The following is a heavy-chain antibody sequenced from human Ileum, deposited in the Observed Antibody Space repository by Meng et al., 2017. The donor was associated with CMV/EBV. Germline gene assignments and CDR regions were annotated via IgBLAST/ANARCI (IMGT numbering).Heavy chain of an antibody. V-gene: IGHV3-30*02. J-gene: IGHJ2*01. CDR1: GFTFNTYG. D-gene: IGHD1-26*01. CDR2: IRFDGSDK. CDR3: AKESGRGARTYWYFDL. Sequence: GESLKISCAASGFTFNTYGMQWVRQAPGKGLEWVAFIRFDGSDKYYADSVKGRFTISRDNSKNTLYLQMNSLRVEDTAVYYCAKESGRGARTYWYFDLWGRGTLVTVSS.